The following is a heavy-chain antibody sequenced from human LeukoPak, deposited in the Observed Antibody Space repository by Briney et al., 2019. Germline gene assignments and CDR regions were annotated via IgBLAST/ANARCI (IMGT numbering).Heavy chain of an antibody. V-gene: IGHV3-21*01. J-gene: IGHJ3*02. Sequence: PGRSLRLSCAASGFTFSSYAMHWVRQAPGKGLEWVSSISSSSSYIYYADSVKGRFTISRDNAKNSLYLQMNSLRAEDTAVYYCASETTKDSSGYYGGAFDIWGQGTMVTVSS. CDR2: ISSSSSYI. CDR1: GFTFSSYA. CDR3: ASETTKDSSGYYGGAFDI. D-gene: IGHD3-22*01.